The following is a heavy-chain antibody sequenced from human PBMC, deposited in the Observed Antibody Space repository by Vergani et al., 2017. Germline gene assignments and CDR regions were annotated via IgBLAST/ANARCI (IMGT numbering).Heavy chain of an antibody. V-gene: IGHV4-38-2*02. Sequence: QVQLQESGPGLVKPSETLSLTCTVSGYSISSGYYWGWIAQPPGKGLGWIGGFYYSGSPYYNPSLKSRVTISVDTSKNQFSLKLSAVTAADTAVYYCARDLDYYDSSDPVGNWFDPWGQGTLVTVSS. D-gene: IGHD3-22*01. J-gene: IGHJ5*02. CDR2: FYYSGSP. CDR3: ARDLDYYDSSDPVGNWFDP. CDR1: GYSISSGYY.